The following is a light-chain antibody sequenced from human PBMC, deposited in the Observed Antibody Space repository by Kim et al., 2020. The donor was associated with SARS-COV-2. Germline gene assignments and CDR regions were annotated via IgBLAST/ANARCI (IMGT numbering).Light chain of an antibody. CDR2: KAS. CDR3: KQYKSYPLT. Sequence: DIQMTQSPSTLSASVGDRVSITCRASQSISSWLAWYQQKPGKAPKLLIHKASTLEGAVPSRFSGSESGTEFTLTISSLQPDDFATYYCKQYKSYPLTYGHGTKVDIK. CDR1: QSISSW. J-gene: IGKJ1*01. V-gene: IGKV1-5*03.